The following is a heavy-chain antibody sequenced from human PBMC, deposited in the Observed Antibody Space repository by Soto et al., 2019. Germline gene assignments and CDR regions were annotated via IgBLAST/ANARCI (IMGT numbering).Heavy chain of an antibody. J-gene: IGHJ5*02. CDR1: GFTFSNYA. V-gene: IGHV3-23*01. CDR2: IGGGGVPT. CDR3: AREGNLNWFDP. Sequence: PGGSLRLSCAASGFTFSNYAMSWVRQAPGKGLEWVSAIGGGGVPTYRADSVKGRFTISRHNAKNSLYLQMNSLRDEDTAVYYCAREGNLNWFDPWGQGTLVTVSS. D-gene: IGHD4-4*01.